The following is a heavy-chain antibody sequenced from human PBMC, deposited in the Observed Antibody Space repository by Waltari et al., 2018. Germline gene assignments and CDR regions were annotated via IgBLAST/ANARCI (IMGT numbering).Heavy chain of an antibody. V-gene: IGHV4-61*02. Sequence: QVQLQESGPGLVKPSQTLSLTCTVSGGSISSGSYYWSWIRQPAGKGLEWIGRIYTSGSTNYNPSLKSRVTISVDTSKNQFSLKLSSVTAADTAVYYCARCDTIFGVVHGAYDYWGQGTLVTVSS. CDR1: GGSISSGSYY. CDR3: ARCDTIFGVVHGAYDY. D-gene: IGHD3-3*01. J-gene: IGHJ4*02. CDR2: IYTSGST.